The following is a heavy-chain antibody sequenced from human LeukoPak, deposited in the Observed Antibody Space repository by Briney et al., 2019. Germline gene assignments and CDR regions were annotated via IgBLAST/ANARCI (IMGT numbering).Heavy chain of an antibody. D-gene: IGHD6-13*01. CDR3: ARMAAAGLYYYYGMDV. Sequence: ASVKVSCKASGYTFTSYGISWVRQAPGQGLEWMGWISAYSGNTNYAQKLQGRVTMTTDTSTSTAYMVLRSLRSDDTAVYYCARMAAAGLYYYYGMDVWGQGTTVTVSS. V-gene: IGHV1-18*01. CDR1: GYTFTSYG. CDR2: ISAYSGNT. J-gene: IGHJ6*02.